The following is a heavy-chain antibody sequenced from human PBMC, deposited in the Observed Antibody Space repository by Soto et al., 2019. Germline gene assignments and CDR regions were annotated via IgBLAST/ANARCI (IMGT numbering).Heavy chain of an antibody. CDR3: ARLGAYYQAMDS. J-gene: IGHJ1*01. CDR2: IYYSGST. Sequence: PSETLSLTCTVSGGSVSSGNYYWSWIRQPPGKGLEWIGYIYYSGSTNYNPSLQSRVSISVDTSKNEVSLKLTSVTAADTAVYFCARLGAYYQAMDSWGQGTLVTVSS. V-gene: IGHV4-61*01. CDR1: GGSVSSGNYY. D-gene: IGHD3-22*01.